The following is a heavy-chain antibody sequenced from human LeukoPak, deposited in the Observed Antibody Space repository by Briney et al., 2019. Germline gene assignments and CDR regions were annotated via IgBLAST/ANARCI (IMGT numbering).Heavy chain of an antibody. Sequence: PSETLSLTCTVSGDSISSSNWWNWVRQPPGKGLDWIGEISHAGSTKYNPSLKNRVTISKDNSKNQFSLQLNSVTAADTAVYYCVRHDGRGGATMGAFDSWGQGSLVTVSS. J-gene: IGHJ5*01. V-gene: IGHV4-4*02. CDR3: VRHDGRGGATMGAFDS. CDR2: ISHAGST. CDR1: GDSISSSNW. D-gene: IGHD5-12*01.